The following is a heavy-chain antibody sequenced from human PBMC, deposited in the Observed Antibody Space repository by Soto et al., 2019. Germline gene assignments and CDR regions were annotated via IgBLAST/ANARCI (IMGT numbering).Heavy chain of an antibody. V-gene: IGHV3-23*01. CDR3: AKESPITIFGVGRW. Sequence: EVQLLESGGGSVQPGGSLRLSCAASAFTFSTSAMSWVRQAPGKGLEWVSTISASGDSANYADSVKGRFTISRDNSKHTLYLQMNSLRAEETALYYCAKESPITIFGVGRWGDQGTLVTVSS. D-gene: IGHD3-3*01. CDR1: AFTFSTSA. CDR2: ISASGDSA. J-gene: IGHJ4*02.